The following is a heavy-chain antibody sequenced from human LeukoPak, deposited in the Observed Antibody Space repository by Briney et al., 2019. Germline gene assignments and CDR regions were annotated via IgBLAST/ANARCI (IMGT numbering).Heavy chain of an antibody. J-gene: IGHJ4*02. CDR3: ARQGLRLGESLDY. Sequence: SSETLSLTCTVSGGSISSYFWSWIRQPPGKGLDWIGNIYYSGNTKYNPSLKSRVTISVDTSKNQFSLNLGSVTAADTAVYYCARQGLRLGESLDYWGQGTLVTVSS. CDR2: IYYSGNT. D-gene: IGHD3-16*01. CDR1: GGSISSYF. V-gene: IGHV4-59*08.